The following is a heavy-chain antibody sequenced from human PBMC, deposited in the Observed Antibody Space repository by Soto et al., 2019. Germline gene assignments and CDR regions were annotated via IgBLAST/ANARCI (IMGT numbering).Heavy chain of an antibody. CDR1: RDTFNKYA. J-gene: IGHJ6*02. D-gene: IGHD3-16*01. CDR3: ARGETYLGV. Sequence: QVQLVQSGAEVKKPGSSVKGSCKTSRDTFNKYAVHWVRQAPGQGLEWMGWIIPIFSSRNYAEKFQGRVHITADDSTSTAYMELRSLRFEDTAVYYCARGETYLGVWGQGTTVTVSS. CDR2: IIPIFSSR. V-gene: IGHV1-69*01.